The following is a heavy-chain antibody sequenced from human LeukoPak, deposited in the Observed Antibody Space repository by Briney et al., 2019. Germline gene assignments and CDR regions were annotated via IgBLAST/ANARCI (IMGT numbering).Heavy chain of an antibody. V-gene: IGHV4-34*01. J-gene: IGHJ5*02. CDR1: GGSFSGYY. D-gene: IGHD2-15*01. CDR3: ARGTYCSGGSCNHKLVGNWFDP. CDR2: INHSGST. Sequence: PSETLSLTCAVYGGSFSGYYWSWIRQHPGKGRQWIGEINHSGSTNYNPSLNSRVTISVDTSKNQFSLKLSSVTAADTAVYYCARGTYCSGGSCNHKLVGNWFDPWGQGTLITVSS.